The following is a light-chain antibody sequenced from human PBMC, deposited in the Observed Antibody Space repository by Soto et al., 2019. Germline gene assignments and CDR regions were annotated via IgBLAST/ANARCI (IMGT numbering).Light chain of an antibody. CDR1: QSVTSS. CDR3: QQYNKWPAEIT. CDR2: GAS. V-gene: IGKV3D-15*01. Sequence: VLTQSPGTLSLSPGERATLSCRASQSVTSSYVAWYQQKPGQAPRLLIYGASSRATGIPARFSGSGSGTEFTLTISSLQSEDSGVYYCQQYNKWPAEITFGQGTRLEIK. J-gene: IGKJ5*01.